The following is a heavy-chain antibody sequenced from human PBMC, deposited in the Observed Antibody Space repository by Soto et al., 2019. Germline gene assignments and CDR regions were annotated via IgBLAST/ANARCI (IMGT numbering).Heavy chain of an antibody. J-gene: IGHJ4*02. V-gene: IGHV4-39*01. D-gene: IGHD1-20*01. CDR1: GASISGSYYY. Sequence: SETLSLTCAVSGASISGSYYYWAWLRQSPGKGPEWIGSVFYTGFTSYNPSLESRVSVSVDTSKSQFSLKLSAVTAADTAVYYCATSQKGYNWNYFDHWGQGAMVTVYS. CDR2: VFYTGFT. CDR3: ATSQKGYNWNYFDH.